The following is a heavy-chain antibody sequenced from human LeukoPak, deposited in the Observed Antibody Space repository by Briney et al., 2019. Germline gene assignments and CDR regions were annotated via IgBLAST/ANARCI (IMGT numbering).Heavy chain of an antibody. CDR1: GGSFSGYY. CDR2: INHSGST. CDR3: ARGGYYDSSGYLHFDY. Sequence: SETLSLTCAVYGGSFSGYYWSWIRQPPGKGLEWIGEINHSGSTNYNPSLKSRVTISINTSKNQFSLKLSSVTAADTVVYYCARGGYYDSSGYLHFDYWGQGTLVTVSS. V-gene: IGHV4-34*01. J-gene: IGHJ4*02. D-gene: IGHD3-22*01.